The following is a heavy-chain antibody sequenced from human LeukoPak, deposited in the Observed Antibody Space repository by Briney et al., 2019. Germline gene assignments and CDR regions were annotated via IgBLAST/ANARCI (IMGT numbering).Heavy chain of an antibody. D-gene: IGHD2-8*02. CDR3: ARDVVYFDY. V-gene: IGHV3-74*01. CDR2: INSDGSST. CDR1: GFTVSSNY. J-gene: IGHJ4*02. Sequence: PGGSLRLSCAASGFTVSSNYVSWVRQAPGKGLVWVSRINSDGSSTSYADSVKGRFTISRDNAKNTLYLQMNSLRAEDTAVYYCARDVVYFDYWGQGTLVTVSS.